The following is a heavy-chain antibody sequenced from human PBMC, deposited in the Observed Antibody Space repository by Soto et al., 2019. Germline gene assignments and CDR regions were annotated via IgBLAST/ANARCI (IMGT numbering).Heavy chain of an antibody. V-gene: IGHV5-51*01. CDR2: IYPSDSDT. Sequence: GESLKISCKGSGYNFAGYWIAWVRQMPGKGLELMGIIYPSDSDTRYRPSFQGQVTISADKSISSAYLQWSSLRASDTAMYYCARGGVSTRTFDYWGQGTPVTV. CDR3: ARGGVSTRTFDY. CDR1: GYNFAGYW. J-gene: IGHJ4*02. D-gene: IGHD3-3*01.